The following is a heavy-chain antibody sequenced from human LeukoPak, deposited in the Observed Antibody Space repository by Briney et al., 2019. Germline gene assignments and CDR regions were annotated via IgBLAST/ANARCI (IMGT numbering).Heavy chain of an antibody. J-gene: IGHJ3*02. D-gene: IGHD3-3*01. CDR2: IRYDGSDK. Sequence: PGGSLRLSCAASGVTFSKYGMNWVRQAPGKGLEWVAFIRYDGSDKYYGDSVKGRFTISRDNSKNTLYLQMDSLRNEDTAVYYCAKEMGSFTIFGVVIRAEDGFDIWGQGTMVTVSS. CDR3: AKEMGSFTIFGVVIRAEDGFDI. CDR1: GVTFSKYG. V-gene: IGHV3-30*02.